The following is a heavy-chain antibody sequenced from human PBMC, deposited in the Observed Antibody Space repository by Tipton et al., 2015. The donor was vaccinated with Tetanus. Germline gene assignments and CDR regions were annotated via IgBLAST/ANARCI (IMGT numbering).Heavy chain of an antibody. V-gene: IGHV4-34*01. D-gene: IGHD3-3*01. CDR2: INHSGST. CDR1: GGSFSAYY. CDR3: ARANYDSSKKGPFDS. J-gene: IGHJ4*02. Sequence: TLSLTCAVYGGSFSAYYWSWIRQSPGKGLEWIGEINHSGSTTYSPSFKSRVTISVDTSRNQFSLKLTSVTAADTAVYYCARANYDSSKKGPFDSWGQGSLVIVSS.